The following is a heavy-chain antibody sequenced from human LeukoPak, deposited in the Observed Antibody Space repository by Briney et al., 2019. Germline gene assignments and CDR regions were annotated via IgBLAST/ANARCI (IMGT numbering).Heavy chain of an antibody. Sequence: GGSLRLSCSASGFIFSIYTMYWVRQAPGKGPEYVSTISGSGNGGSIYYADSVEGRFTISRDDSENTLYLQMDSLTTEDTGVYYCAREQGQQWRRFDSWGQGSPVTVSS. CDR2: ISGSGNGGSI. D-gene: IGHD6-19*01. V-gene: IGHV3-64*04. CDR1: GFIFSIYT. CDR3: AREQGQQWRRFDS. J-gene: IGHJ4*02.